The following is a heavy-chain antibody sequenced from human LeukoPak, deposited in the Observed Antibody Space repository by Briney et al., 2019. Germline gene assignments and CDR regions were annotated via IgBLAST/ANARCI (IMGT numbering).Heavy chain of an antibody. CDR3: ARDRDSNYGGAFDY. J-gene: IGHJ4*02. Sequence: GGSLRLSCAASGFTFSNYWMSWVRQAPGKGLEWVANINEDGGEKYYVDSVKGRFSISRDNAKNSLYLQMNSLRAEDTAVYYCARDRDSNYGGAFDYWGQGTLVTVSS. V-gene: IGHV3-7*01. CDR2: INEDGGEK. D-gene: IGHD4-11*01. CDR1: GFTFSNYW.